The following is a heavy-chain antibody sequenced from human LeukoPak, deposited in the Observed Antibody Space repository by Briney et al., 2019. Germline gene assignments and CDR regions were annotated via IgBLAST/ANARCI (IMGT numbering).Heavy chain of an antibody. D-gene: IGHD1-26*01. V-gene: IGHV4-59*08. CDR3: ARRGATTGGDYFDY. J-gene: IGHJ4*02. CDR1: GGSISSYY. Sequence: SETLSLTCTVSGGSISSYYWSWLRQPPGKGLEWIGYISYSGSTNYNPSLKSRVTISVDTSKNQFSLKLSSVTAADTAVYSCARRGATTGGDYFDYWGQGTLVTVSS. CDR2: ISYSGST.